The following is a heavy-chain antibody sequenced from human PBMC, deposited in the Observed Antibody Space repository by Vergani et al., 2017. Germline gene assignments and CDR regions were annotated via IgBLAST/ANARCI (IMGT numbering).Heavy chain of an antibody. Sequence: QVQRQESGPGLVKPSQTLSLTCTVSGGSISSGSYYWSWIRQPAGKGLEWIGYIYYTGLTKYNPSFKSRVTTSVDTSKNQFSLKLSSVTAADTAVYYCARGYYRYHDGTGYWEFDYWGQGTLVTVSS. D-gene: IGHD3-22*01. J-gene: IGHJ4*02. CDR1: GGSISSGSYY. CDR3: ARGYYRYHDGTGYWEFDY. V-gene: IGHV4-61*10. CDR2: IYYTGLT.